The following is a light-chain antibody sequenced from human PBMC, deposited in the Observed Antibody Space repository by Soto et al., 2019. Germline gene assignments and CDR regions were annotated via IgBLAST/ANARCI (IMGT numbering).Light chain of an antibody. CDR2: GVS. CDR3: HQYGSSPYT. Sequence: EIVLTQSPGTLSLSPGERATLSCRASQSVSSSYLAWYQQKPGQAPRLLIYGVSSRATGIPDRFSGSGSGTDFTLTISRLEPEDFAVYYCHQYGSSPYTCGQGTKLEIK. V-gene: IGKV3-20*01. J-gene: IGKJ2*01. CDR1: QSVSSSY.